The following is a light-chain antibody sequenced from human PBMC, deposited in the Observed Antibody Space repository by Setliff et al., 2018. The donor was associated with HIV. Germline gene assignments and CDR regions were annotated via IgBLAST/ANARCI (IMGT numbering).Light chain of an antibody. CDR1: SSDVGFYNR. Sequence: QSVLTQPPSVSGSPGQSVTISCTGTSSDVGFYNRVSWYQQPPGTAPKLMISEVSNRPSGVPDRFSGSKSGNTASLTISGLRAEDEADYYCSSYTSSTTWVFGTGTKXTVL. V-gene: IGLV2-18*02. CDR3: SSYTSSTTWV. CDR2: EVS. J-gene: IGLJ1*01.